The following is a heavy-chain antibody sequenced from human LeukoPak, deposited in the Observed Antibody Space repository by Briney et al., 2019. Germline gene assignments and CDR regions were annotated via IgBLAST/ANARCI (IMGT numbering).Heavy chain of an antibody. J-gene: IGHJ3*02. V-gene: IGHV4-4*07. Sequence: SETLSLTCTVSGGSISSYYWSLIRQPAGKGLEWIGRIYTSGSTNYNPSLKSRVTMSVDTSKNQFSLKLSSVTAADTAVYYCAREVRITMICVAFDIWGQGTMVTVSS. CDR2: IYTSGST. CDR3: AREVRITMICVAFDI. D-gene: IGHD3-22*01. CDR1: GGSISSYY.